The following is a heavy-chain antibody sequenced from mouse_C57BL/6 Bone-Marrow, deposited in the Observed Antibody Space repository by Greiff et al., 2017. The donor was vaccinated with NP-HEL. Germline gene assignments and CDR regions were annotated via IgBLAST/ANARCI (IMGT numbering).Heavy chain of an antibody. Sequence: EVQLQQSGPELVKPGASVKMSCKASGYTFTDYNMHWVKQSDGKSLEWIGYINPNNGGTSYNQKFKGKATLTVNKSSSTAYMELRILTSEDSAVYYCVRERVIYDGPLYFDYWGQGTTLTVSS. D-gene: IGHD2-3*01. J-gene: IGHJ2*01. CDR2: INPNNGGT. V-gene: IGHV1-22*01. CDR3: VRERVIYDGPLYFDY. CDR1: GYTFTDYN.